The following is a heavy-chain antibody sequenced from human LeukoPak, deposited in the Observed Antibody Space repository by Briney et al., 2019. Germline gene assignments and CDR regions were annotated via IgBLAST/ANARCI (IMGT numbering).Heavy chain of an antibody. Sequence: SETLSLTCTVSGYSISSGYYWGWIRQPPGKGLEWIGSIYHSGSTYYNPSLKSRVTISVDTSKNQFSPKLSSVTAADTAVYYCARDSVGATTTSPFDYWGQGTLVTVSS. J-gene: IGHJ4*02. V-gene: IGHV4-38-2*02. CDR1: GYSISSGYY. D-gene: IGHD1-26*01. CDR3: ARDSVGATTTSPFDY. CDR2: IYHSGST.